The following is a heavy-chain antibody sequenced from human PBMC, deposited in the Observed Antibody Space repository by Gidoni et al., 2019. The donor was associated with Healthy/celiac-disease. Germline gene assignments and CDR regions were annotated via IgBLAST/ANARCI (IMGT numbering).Heavy chain of an antibody. J-gene: IGHJ5*02. CDR2: IYYSGST. CDR3: ARHHSSGWRYNWFDP. Sequence: QLQLQESGPGLVKPSETLSLTCTVSGGSISSSSYYWGWIRQPPGKGLEWIGSIYYSGSTYYNPSLKSRVTISVDTSKNQFSLKLSSVTAADTAVYYCARHHSSGWRYNWFDPWGQGTLVTVSS. CDR1: GGSISSSSYY. D-gene: IGHD6-19*01. V-gene: IGHV4-39*01.